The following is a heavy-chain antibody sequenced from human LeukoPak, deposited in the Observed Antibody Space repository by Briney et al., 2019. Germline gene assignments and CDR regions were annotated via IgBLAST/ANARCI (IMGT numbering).Heavy chain of an antibody. Sequence: GGSLRLSCAASGFTFSSYAMSWVRQAPGKGLEWVSAISGSGGSTYYADSVKGRFTISRDNSKNTLYLQMNSLRAEDTAVYYCAKDSPYYYDSSGYSDYWGQGTLVSVSS. D-gene: IGHD3-22*01. CDR3: AKDSPYYYDSSGYSDY. CDR1: GFTFSSYA. V-gene: IGHV3-23*01. J-gene: IGHJ4*02. CDR2: ISGSGGST.